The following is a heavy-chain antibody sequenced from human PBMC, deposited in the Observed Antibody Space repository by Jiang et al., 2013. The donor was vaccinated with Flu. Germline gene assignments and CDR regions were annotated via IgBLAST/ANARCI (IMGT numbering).Heavy chain of an antibody. CDR2: IYWDDYK. V-gene: IGHV2-5*02. D-gene: IGHD3-10*01. CDR1: GFSLYTSGVG. J-gene: IGHJ5*02. CDR3: AHRLHYYGSGNYRSGWFDP. Sequence: KPTQTLTLTCSFSGFSLYTSGVGVGWIRQSPGKALEWLAVIYWDDYKRFSPSLRSRLTITKDTSTNQVVLTMTNMGPVDTGTYYCAHRLHYYGSGNYRSGWFDPGAREPWLPSPQ.